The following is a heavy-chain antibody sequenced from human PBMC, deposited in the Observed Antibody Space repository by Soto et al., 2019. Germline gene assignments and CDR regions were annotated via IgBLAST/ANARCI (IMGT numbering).Heavy chain of an antibody. V-gene: IGHV3-23*01. CDR1: GFTFSSHS. CDR3: AREGGPTGGWCGRKFDS. J-gene: IGHJ4*02. CDR2: VSGGGTTK. D-gene: IGHD3-10*01. Sequence: RGWSLILSCAASGFTFSSHSMSWVRQAPGKCLEWVSSVSGGGTTKFYAESVKGLFTIARDKSKNTLYLQMNSLRADDTAVYYCAREGGPTGGWCGRKFDSWGQGTQVTVSS.